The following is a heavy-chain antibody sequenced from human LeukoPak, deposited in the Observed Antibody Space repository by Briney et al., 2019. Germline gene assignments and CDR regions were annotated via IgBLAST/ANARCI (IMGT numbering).Heavy chain of an antibody. V-gene: IGHV3-30*02. D-gene: IGHD4-11*01. Sequence: PGGSLRLSCAASGFTFSSYGMHWVRQAPGKGLEWVAFIRYDGSNKYYADSVKGRFTISRDNSKNTLYLQMNSLRAEDTAVYYCAKDARVMTTERAGYYYMDVWGKGTTVTVSS. CDR1: GFTFSSYG. CDR3: AKDARVMTTERAGYYYMDV. J-gene: IGHJ6*03. CDR2: IRYDGSNK.